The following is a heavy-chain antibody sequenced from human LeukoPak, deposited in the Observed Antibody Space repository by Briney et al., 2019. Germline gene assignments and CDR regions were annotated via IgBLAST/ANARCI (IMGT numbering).Heavy chain of an antibody. D-gene: IGHD6-19*01. J-gene: IGHJ3*02. Sequence: PGGSLRLSCAASGFTVSSSHMSWVRQAPGKGLEWVSVMFSGGTAYYADSVKGRFTISRENSKNTLFLQMSSLIAEDTAVYYCTRGISSGCAFDIWGKGKMVTVSS. CDR1: GFTVSSSH. CDR2: MFSGGTA. CDR3: TRGISSGCAFDI. V-gene: IGHV3-53*01.